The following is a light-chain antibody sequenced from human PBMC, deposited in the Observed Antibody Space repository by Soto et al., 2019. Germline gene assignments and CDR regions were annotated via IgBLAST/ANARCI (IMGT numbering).Light chain of an antibody. CDR2: GAS. J-gene: IGKJ5*01. CDR3: QQRSNWPSIT. V-gene: IGKV3-11*01. Sequence: EILLTQSPGSLSVFPGERASLSCRASQNVNNRLAWYQQKAGQAPRLLISGASSRATGIPDRFSGSGSGTDFTLTISSLEPEDLAVYYCQQRSNWPSITFGQGTRLEIK. CDR1: QNVNNR.